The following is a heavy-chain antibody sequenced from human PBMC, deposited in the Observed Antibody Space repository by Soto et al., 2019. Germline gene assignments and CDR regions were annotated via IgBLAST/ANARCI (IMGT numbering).Heavy chain of an antibody. CDR2: IYRSGST. Sequence: SVTMSLTWTVFGDSGRTLYCSWIRRPPGRGLEWIGYIYRSGSTKYNPSLKSRLTISVDTSKNQFSLKLSSVTAADTAVYYCARTLDYGHMDVWGKGTTVTVSS. CDR3: ARTLDYGHMDV. J-gene: IGHJ6*03. CDR1: GDSGRTLY. D-gene: IGHD3-16*01. V-gene: IGHV4-4*09.